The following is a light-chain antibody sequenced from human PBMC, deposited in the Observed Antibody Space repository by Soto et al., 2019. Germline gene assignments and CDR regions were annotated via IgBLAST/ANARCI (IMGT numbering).Light chain of an antibody. J-gene: IGLJ3*02. V-gene: IGLV1-44*01. CDR1: SSNIGENT. Sequence: QSVLTQPPSASGTPGQRVTISCSGSSSNIGENTVNWYQQLPGTAPKLLIYSDNQRPSAVPDRFSGSKSGTSASLAISGLQSEDEADYYCAAWDDSLDGWVFGGGTKVTVL. CDR2: SDN. CDR3: AAWDDSLDGWV.